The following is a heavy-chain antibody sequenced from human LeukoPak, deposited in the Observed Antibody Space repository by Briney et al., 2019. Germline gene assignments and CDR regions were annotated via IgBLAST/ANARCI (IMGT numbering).Heavy chain of an antibody. Sequence: PGGSLRLSCEVSGITLSNYGMSGVLRAPGKGLEWVAGISDSGGRTNYADSVKGRFTISRHSSKNTLYLQMNSLRAEDTAVYYCARSTAGIYDYWGQGTLVTVSS. CDR3: ARSTAGIYDY. D-gene: IGHD6-19*01. CDR1: GITLSNYG. CDR2: ISDSGGRT. V-gene: IGHV3-23*01. J-gene: IGHJ4*02.